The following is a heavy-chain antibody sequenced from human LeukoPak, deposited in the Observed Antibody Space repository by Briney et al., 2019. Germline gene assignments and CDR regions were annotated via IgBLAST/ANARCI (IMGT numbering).Heavy chain of an antibody. CDR1: GYSISSGYY. J-gene: IGHJ5*02. CDR3: ARQAAVGSEPKFDP. CDR2: IYHGGST. V-gene: IGHV4-38-2*02. D-gene: IGHD6-13*01. Sequence: SETLSLTCTVSGYSISSGYYWGWIRQPPGKGLEWIGGIYHGGSTYYNPSLKSRVTISVDTSKNQFSLKLSSVTAAETAVYYCARQAAVGSEPKFDPWGQGTLVTVSS.